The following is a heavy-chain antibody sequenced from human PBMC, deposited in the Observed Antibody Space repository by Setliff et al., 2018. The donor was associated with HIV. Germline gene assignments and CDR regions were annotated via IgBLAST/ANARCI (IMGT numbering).Heavy chain of an antibody. D-gene: IGHD6-13*01. CDR2: INHSGSP. CDR1: SESINIHNW. V-gene: IGHV4-4*02. J-gene: IGHJ5*02. Sequence: SETLSLTCVVSSESINIHNWWTWVRQPPGKGLEWIGEINHSGSPKYNPSLKSRVTVSVDTSKNQFSLKLSSVTAADTAVYYCARDSSSWYGADWFDPWGQGTLVTVSS. CDR3: ARDSSSWYGADWFDP.